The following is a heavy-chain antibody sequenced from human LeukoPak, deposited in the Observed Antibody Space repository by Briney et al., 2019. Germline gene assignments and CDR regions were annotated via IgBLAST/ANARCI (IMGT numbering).Heavy chain of an antibody. V-gene: IGHV3-7*01. D-gene: IGHD3-10*01. Sequence: PGGSLRLSCAASGFTFSSYGMHWVRQAPGKGLEWVANIKQDGSEKYYVDSVKGRFTISRDNAKNSLYLQMNSLRAEDTAVYYCAREGRGWVADAFDIWGQGTMVTVSS. J-gene: IGHJ3*02. CDR3: AREGRGWVADAFDI. CDR2: IKQDGSEK. CDR1: GFTFSSYG.